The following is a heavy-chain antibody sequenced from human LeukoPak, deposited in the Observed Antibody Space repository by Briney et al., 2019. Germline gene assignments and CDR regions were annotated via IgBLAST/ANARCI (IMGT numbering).Heavy chain of an antibody. CDR3: AKDSGGGNYIAEKDY. J-gene: IGHJ4*02. CDR1: GFTFSDYG. V-gene: IGHV3-30*18. CDR2: ISYNGNDK. D-gene: IGHD1-26*01. Sequence: GGSLRLSCAASGFTFSDYGVHWVRQAPGKGLEWVAVISYNGNDKYYGDSVKGRFTISRDNYKNTMYLQMNSLRVEDTAVYYCAKDSGGGNYIAEKDYWGQGTLVTVSS.